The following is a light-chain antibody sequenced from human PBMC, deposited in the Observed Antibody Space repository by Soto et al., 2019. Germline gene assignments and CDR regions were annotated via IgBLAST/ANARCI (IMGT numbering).Light chain of an antibody. J-gene: IGKJ1*01. CDR1: QSLSSSF. Sequence: EIVLTQTPGTLSLSAEQIATLACRASQSLSSSFLAWYQQKPGQAPRLIIYGASSRAAGIPDRFSGSGSGTDFTLPITRLAREDFAVYYWDQCSTTRTFGPGTKVDIK. CDR3: DQCSTTRT. V-gene: IGKV3-20*01. CDR2: GAS.